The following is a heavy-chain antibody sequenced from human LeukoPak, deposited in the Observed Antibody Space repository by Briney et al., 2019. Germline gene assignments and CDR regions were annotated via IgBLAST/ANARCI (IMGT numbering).Heavy chain of an antibody. Sequence: PSETLSLTCTVSGGSISRNIYYWGWIRQPPGKGLQWIGSIYYSDSGKMYYNPSLKNRVTISADTSKNQFSLKVSSVTAADTAVYYCARRPPALGAFDIWGQGAMVSVSS. CDR3: ARRPPALGAFDI. V-gene: IGHV4-39*01. CDR1: GGSISRNIYY. J-gene: IGHJ3*02. CDR2: IYYSDSGKM.